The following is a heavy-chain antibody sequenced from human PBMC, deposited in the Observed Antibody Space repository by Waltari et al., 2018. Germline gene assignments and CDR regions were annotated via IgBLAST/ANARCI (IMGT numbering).Heavy chain of an antibody. D-gene: IGHD2-15*01. CDR1: GYTFTSYA. J-gene: IGHJ2*01. Sequence: QVQLVQSGAEVKKPGASVKVSCKASGYTFTSYAMHWVRQAPGQRLGWMGWINAGNGNTKYSQKFQGRVTITRDTSASTAYMELSSLRSEDTAVYYCARDLGYCSGGSCYSRWYFDLWGRGTLVTVSS. V-gene: IGHV1-3*01. CDR2: INAGNGNT. CDR3: ARDLGYCSGGSCYSRWYFDL.